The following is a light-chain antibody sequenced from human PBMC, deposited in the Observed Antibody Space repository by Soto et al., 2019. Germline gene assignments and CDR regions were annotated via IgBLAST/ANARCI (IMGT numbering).Light chain of an antibody. Sequence: EIQMTQSPSSLSASVGDRVTITCRASQRISSLLNWYQQKPGKAPKLLIYSASILQSGVPSRFSGSGSGTDFSLTISILQPEDFATYYCQQSYNTPRTFGQGTTVEFK. J-gene: IGKJ1*01. V-gene: IGKV1-39*01. CDR2: SAS. CDR1: QRISSL. CDR3: QQSYNTPRT.